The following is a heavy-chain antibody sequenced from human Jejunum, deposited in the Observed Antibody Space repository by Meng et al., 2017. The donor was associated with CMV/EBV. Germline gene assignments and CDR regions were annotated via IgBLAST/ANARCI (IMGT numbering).Heavy chain of an antibody. J-gene: IGHJ3*01. CDR3: AKDRGGSDDAYDV. Sequence: SGLTFSSYGMGWVRQGPGQGLEWISDFYIRSRSTYCTDTEKGRFNITRNNSKNMVYRQMNSLRVEDTAVYYCAKDRGGSDDAYDVWGQGATVTVSS. CDR1: GLTFSSYG. V-gene: IGHV3-23*03. D-gene: IGHD3-16*01. CDR2: FYIRSRST.